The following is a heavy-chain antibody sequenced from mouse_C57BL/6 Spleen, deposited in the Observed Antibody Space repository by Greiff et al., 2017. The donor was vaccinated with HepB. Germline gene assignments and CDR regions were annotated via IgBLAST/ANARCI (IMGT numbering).Heavy chain of an antibody. Sequence: EVKVVESGPELVKPGASVKISCKASGYSFTDYNMNWVKQSNGKSLEWIGVINPNYGTTSYNQKFKGKATLTVDQSSSTAYMQLNSLTSEDSAVYYCARPLIYYYGSSLDYYAMDYWGQGTSVTVSS. CDR2: INPNYGTT. J-gene: IGHJ4*01. V-gene: IGHV1-39*01. D-gene: IGHD1-1*01. CDR1: GYSFTDYN. CDR3: ARPLIYYYGSSLDYYAMDY.